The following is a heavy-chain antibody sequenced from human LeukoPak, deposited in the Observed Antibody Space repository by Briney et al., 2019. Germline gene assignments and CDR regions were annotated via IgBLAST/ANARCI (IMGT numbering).Heavy chain of an antibody. Sequence: ASVKVSCKTSAYTFTNYAISWVRQAPGQGLEWMGWISAYNGNTNYAQKLQGRVTMTTDTSTSTAYMELRSLRSDDTAVYYCARGLLPSGSFDYWGQGTLVTVSS. CDR1: AYTFTNYA. D-gene: IGHD2-15*01. J-gene: IGHJ4*02. CDR3: ARGLLPSGSFDY. V-gene: IGHV1-18*01. CDR2: ISAYNGNT.